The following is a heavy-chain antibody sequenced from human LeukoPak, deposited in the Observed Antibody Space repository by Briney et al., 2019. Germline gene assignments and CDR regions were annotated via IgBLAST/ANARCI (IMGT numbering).Heavy chain of an antibody. CDR2: IYYSGST. CDR1: GGSISSGGYY. CDR3: AKDTLLTTVGATLE. D-gene: IGHD1-26*01. V-gene: IGHV4-31*03. Sequence: PSETLSLTCTVSGGSISSGGYYWSWIRQHPGKGLEWIGYIYYSGSTYSNPSLKSRVTISVDTSKNQFSLNLSSVTAADTAVYYCAKDTLLTTVGATLEWGQGTLVTVSS. J-gene: IGHJ4*02.